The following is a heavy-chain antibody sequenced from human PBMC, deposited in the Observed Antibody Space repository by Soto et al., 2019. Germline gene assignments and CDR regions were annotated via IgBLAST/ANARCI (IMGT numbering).Heavy chain of an antibody. CDR1: VYTFTSYG. D-gene: IGHD3-10*01. CDR2: ISAYNGNT. Sequence: ASVKVSCKASVYTFTSYGSSWVRQAPGQGLEWMGWISAYNGNTNYAQKLQGRVTMTTDTSTSTAYMELRSLRSDDTAVYYCARERAYQDGSGSYSTYWGQGTLVNVSS. CDR3: ARERAYQDGSGSYSTY. V-gene: IGHV1-18*01. J-gene: IGHJ4*02.